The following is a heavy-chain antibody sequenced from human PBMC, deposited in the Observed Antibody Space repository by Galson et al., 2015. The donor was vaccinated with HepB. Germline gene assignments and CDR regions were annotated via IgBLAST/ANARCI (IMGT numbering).Heavy chain of an antibody. V-gene: IGHV3-30-3*01. Sequence: SLRLSCAASGFTFSSYAMHWVRQAPGKGLEWVAVISYDGSNKYYADSVKGRFTISRDNSKNTLYLQMNSLRAEDTAVYYCARDKGWGSTSPYDYYGMDVWGQGTTVTVSS. D-gene: IGHD2-2*01. CDR3: ARDKGWGSTSPYDYYGMDV. CDR1: GFTFSSYA. J-gene: IGHJ6*02. CDR2: ISYDGSNK.